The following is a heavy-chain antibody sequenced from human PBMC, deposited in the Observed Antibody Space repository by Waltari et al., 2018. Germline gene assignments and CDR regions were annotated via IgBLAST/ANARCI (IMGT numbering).Heavy chain of an antibody. J-gene: IGHJ4*02. D-gene: IGHD3-3*01. CDR2: IYWNDDK. CDR3: AHRAYYDFWSGLFDY. V-gene: IGHV2-5*01. CDR1: GFSLSTSGVG. Sequence: QITLKESGPTLVKPKQTLTLTCTFSGFSLSTSGVGVGWIRQPPGKALEWLALIYWNDDKRYSPSLKSRLTITKDTSKNQVVLTMTNMDPVDTATYYCAHRAYYDFWSGLFDYWGQGTLVTVSS.